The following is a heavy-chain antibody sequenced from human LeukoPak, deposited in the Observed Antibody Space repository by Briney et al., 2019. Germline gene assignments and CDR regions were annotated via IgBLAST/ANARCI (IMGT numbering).Heavy chain of an antibody. CDR3: IRGLGGGSDY. Sequence: GGSLRLSCAASGFTFSNYNMNWVRQAPGEGLEWVSSCSSSSSYIYYADSVKGRFTISRDNAKNSLYLQMNSLRAEDTAVYYCIRGLGGGSDYWGLGTLVTVTS. D-gene: IGHD4-23*01. CDR1: GFTFSNYN. V-gene: IGHV3-21*01. CDR2: CSSSSSYI. J-gene: IGHJ4*02.